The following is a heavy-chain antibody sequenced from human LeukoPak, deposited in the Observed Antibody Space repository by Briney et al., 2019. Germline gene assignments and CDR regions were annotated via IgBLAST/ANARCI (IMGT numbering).Heavy chain of an antibody. CDR3: ARPFYDFWSGYSYRWFDP. CDR1: GGSLSGYY. J-gene: IGHJ5*02. Sequence: SETLSLTCAVYGGSLSGYYWSWIRQPPGKGLEWIGEINHSGSTNYNPSLKSRVTISVDTSKNQFSLKLSSVTAADTAVYYCARPFYDFWSGYSYRWFDPWGQGTLVTVSS. V-gene: IGHV4-34*01. CDR2: INHSGST. D-gene: IGHD3-3*01.